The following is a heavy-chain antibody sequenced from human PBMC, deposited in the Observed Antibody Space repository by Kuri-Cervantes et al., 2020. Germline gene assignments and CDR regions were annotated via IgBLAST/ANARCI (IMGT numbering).Heavy chain of an antibody. V-gene: IGHV1-2*02. D-gene: IGHD3-22*01. CDR2: NNPNSGCT. Sequence: ASVKVSCKASGYTFTGYYMHWVRQAPGQGLEWMGWNNPNSGCTNYAQKFQGRGTMTRDKYIRTAYLDLTRLKSDDAAIYYCARDSDYYTNSGYLCDWGLGTLVTVSS. J-gene: IGHJ4*02. CDR1: GYTFTGYY. CDR3: ARDSDYYTNSGYLCD.